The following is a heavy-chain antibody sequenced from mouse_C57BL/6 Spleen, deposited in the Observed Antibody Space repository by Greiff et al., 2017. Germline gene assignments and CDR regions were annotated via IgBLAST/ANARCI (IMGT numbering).Heavy chain of an antibody. CDR3: SSSTVVDAMDY. J-gene: IGHJ4*01. CDR2: IDPNSGGT. D-gene: IGHD1-1*01. Sequence: QVQLQQPGAELVKPGASVKLSCKASGYTFTSYWMHWVKQRPGRGLEWIGRIDPNSGGTKYNEKFKSKATLTVDKPSSTANMQLSSLTSEDSAVYLCSSSTVVDAMDYWGQGTSVTVSS. V-gene: IGHV1-72*01. CDR1: GYTFTSYW.